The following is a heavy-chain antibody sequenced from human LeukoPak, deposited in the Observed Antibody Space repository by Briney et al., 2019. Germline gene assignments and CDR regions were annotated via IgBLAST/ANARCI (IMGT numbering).Heavy chain of an antibody. J-gene: IGHJ5*02. V-gene: IGHV4-61*08. CDR1: GGSVSSSGYY. D-gene: IGHD6-19*01. CDR2: IYYSGST. CDR3: ARAHSRGWPHMFDP. Sequence: SETLSLTCTVSGGSVSSSGYYWNWIRQSPGKGLEWIGYIYYSGSTNYNPSLKSRVTISIDTSKNQFSLKVSSVTAADTAVYYCARAHSRGWPHMFDPWGQGTLVTVPS.